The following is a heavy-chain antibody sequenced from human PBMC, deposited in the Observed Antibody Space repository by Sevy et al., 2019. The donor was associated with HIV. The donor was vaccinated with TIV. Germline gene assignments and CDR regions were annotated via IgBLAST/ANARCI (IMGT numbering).Heavy chain of an antibody. Sequence: GRSLRLSCAASGFTVSSNYMSWVRQAPGKGLEWVSVIYSGGSTYYADSVKGRFTISRDNSKNTLYRQMNSLRAEDTAVYYCARAPWYYYGSGSYYYGMDVWGQGTTVTVSS. CDR2: IYSGGST. CDR1: GFTVSSNY. D-gene: IGHD3-10*01. J-gene: IGHJ6*02. V-gene: IGHV3-53*01. CDR3: ARAPWYYYGSGSYYYGMDV.